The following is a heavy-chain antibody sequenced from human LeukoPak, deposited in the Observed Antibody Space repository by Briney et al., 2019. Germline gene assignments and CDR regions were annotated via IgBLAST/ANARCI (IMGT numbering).Heavy chain of an antibody. Sequence: ASVKVSCKASGYTFTGYYMHWVRQAPGQGLEWMGWINPNSGGTNYAQKFQGRVTMTRDTSISTAYMELSSLISEDTAVYYCARVGDSSGYLLLSWGQGTLVTVSS. V-gene: IGHV1-2*02. CDR3: ARVGDSSGYLLLS. CDR2: INPNSGGT. D-gene: IGHD3-22*01. J-gene: IGHJ5*02. CDR1: GYTFTGYY.